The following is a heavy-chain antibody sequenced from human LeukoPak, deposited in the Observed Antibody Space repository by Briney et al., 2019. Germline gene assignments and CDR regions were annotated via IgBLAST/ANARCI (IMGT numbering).Heavy chain of an antibody. D-gene: IGHD2-15*01. CDR2: IYTSGST. Sequence: PSETLSLPCTLSGGSISSFYWRWTPQPAGEALVCMGRIYTSGSTNYNPSLKSRVPMSVDTSKNQFSLKLSSVSAAGTAVYYCARDGGYTRVVVAATPPDAFDIWGQGTMVTVSS. V-gene: IGHV4-4*07. CDR3: ARDGGYTRVVVAATPPDAFDI. CDR1: GGSISSFY. J-gene: IGHJ3*02.